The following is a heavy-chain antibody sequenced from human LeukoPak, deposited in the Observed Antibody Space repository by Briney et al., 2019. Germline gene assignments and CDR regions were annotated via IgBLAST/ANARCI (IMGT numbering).Heavy chain of an antibody. Sequence: GGSLRLSCAASGFTVSSNYMSWVRQAPGKGLEWVSVIYSGGSTYYADSVKDRFTISRDNSKNTLYLQMNSLRAEDTAVYYCARDKYYGSGSYAHFDYWGQGTPVTVSS. D-gene: IGHD3-10*01. CDR1: GFTVSSNY. J-gene: IGHJ4*02. V-gene: IGHV3-66*02. CDR2: IYSGGST. CDR3: ARDKYYGSGSYAHFDY.